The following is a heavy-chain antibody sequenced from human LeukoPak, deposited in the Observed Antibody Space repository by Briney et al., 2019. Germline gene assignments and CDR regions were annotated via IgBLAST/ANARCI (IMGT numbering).Heavy chain of an antibody. Sequence: ASVKVSCKASGYTFTGYYMHWVRQAPGQGLEWMGWINPNSGGTNYAQKFQGRVTMTRDTSISTAYMELSRLRSDDTAVYYCAREEGYSSSPGWFDPWGQGTLVTVSS. J-gene: IGHJ5*02. V-gene: IGHV1-2*02. CDR2: INPNSGGT. CDR1: GYTFTGYY. D-gene: IGHD6-6*01. CDR3: AREEGYSSSPGWFDP.